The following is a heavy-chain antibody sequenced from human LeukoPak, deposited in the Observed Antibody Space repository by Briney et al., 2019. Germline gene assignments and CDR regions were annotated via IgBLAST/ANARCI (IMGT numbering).Heavy chain of an antibody. D-gene: IGHD3-10*01. CDR3: AKDPLRYYYGSGSYYIDYFDY. V-gene: IGHV3-23*01. Sequence: GGSLRLSCAASGFTFSSYAMSWVRQAPGKGLEWVSAISGSGGSTYYADSVKGRFTISRDNSKNTLYLQMNSLRAEDTAVYYCAKDPLRYYYGSGSYYIDYFDYWGQGTLVTVFS. CDR2: ISGSGGST. CDR1: GFTFSSYA. J-gene: IGHJ4*02.